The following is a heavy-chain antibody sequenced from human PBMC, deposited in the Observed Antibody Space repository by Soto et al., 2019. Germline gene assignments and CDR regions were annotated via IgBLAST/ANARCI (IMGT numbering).Heavy chain of an antibody. J-gene: IGHJ6*02. V-gene: IGHV3-33*01. Sequence: QMQLVESGGGVVQPGRSLRLSCAASGFTFRSYGIHWVRQAPGKGLGWVALIWLYGSKKYYVDSVKVRFAVYRDNSKNTLYMKMNRLRVADTAVYYCARDRVVPYGYGMDVWGQGTTVTVSS. D-gene: IGHD2-2*01. CDR2: IWLYGSKK. CDR1: GFTFRSYG. CDR3: ARDRVVPYGYGMDV.